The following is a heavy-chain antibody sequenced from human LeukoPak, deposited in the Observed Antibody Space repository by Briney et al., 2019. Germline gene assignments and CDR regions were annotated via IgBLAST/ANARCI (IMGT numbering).Heavy chain of an antibody. D-gene: IGHD6-13*01. CDR2: FHHSGNT. CDR3: ARSGSTTWHNFDY. CDR1: GGSIRSYY. V-gene: IGHV4-59*13. Sequence: PSETLPLTCTVSGGSIRSYYWNWIQQPPGKGLEWIGSFHHSGNTHYNPSLKSRVTISVDTSNNQFSLRLSSVTAADTAVYYCARSGSTTWHNFDYWGQGTLVTVSS. J-gene: IGHJ4*02.